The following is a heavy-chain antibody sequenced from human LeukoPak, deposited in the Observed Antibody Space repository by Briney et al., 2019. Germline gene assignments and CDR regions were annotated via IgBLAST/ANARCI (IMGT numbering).Heavy chain of an antibody. CDR1: GGSISSSNYY. Sequence: SETLSLTCTVSGGSISSSNYYWAWIRQPPGKGLEWIGEINHSGSTNYNPSLKSRVTTSVDTSKNQFSLKLSSVTAADTAVYYCARGRRGWYGSGYYYYYMDVWGKGTTVTVSS. CDR2: INHSGST. J-gene: IGHJ6*03. V-gene: IGHV4-39*07. CDR3: ARGRRGWYGSGYYYYYMDV. D-gene: IGHD6-19*01.